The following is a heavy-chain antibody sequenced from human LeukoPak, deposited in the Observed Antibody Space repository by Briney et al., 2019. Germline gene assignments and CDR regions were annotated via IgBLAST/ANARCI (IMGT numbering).Heavy chain of an antibody. J-gene: IGHJ4*02. Sequence: ASVKVSCKASGYTFTGYYMHWVRQAPGQGLEWMGWIHPNSGGTNYAQKFQGRVTMTRDTSISTAYMELSRLRSDDTAVYYCARVRIAAAGKYYFDYWGQGTLVTVSS. V-gene: IGHV1-2*02. CDR1: GYTFTGYY. CDR3: ARVRIAAAGKYYFDY. CDR2: IHPNSGGT. D-gene: IGHD6-13*01.